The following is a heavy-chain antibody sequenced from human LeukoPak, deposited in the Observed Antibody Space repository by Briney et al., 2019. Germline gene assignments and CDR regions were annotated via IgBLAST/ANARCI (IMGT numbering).Heavy chain of an antibody. Sequence: SETLSLTCAVYGGSFSGYYWSWIRQPPGKGLEWIGEINHSGSTNYNPSLKSRVTISVDTSKNQFSLKLSSVTAADTVVYYCASCEYYDLQFDPWGQGTLVTVSS. J-gene: IGHJ5*02. CDR3: ASCEYYDLQFDP. V-gene: IGHV4-34*01. D-gene: IGHD3-3*01. CDR1: GGSFSGYY. CDR2: INHSGST.